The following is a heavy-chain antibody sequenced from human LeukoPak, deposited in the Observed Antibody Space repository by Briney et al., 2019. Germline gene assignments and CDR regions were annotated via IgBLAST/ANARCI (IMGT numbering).Heavy chain of an antibody. CDR3: TRHEGQWLLSSYFAS. CDR2: IYYSGST. CDR1: GGSISSSSYY. Sequence: SETLSLTCTVSGGSISSSSYYWGWIRQPPGKGLEWIGSIYYSGSTYYNPSLKSRVTISVDTSKNQFSLKLSSVTAADTAVYYRTRHEGQWLLSSYFASWGQGTLVTVSS. J-gene: IGHJ4*02. D-gene: IGHD6-19*01. V-gene: IGHV4-39*01.